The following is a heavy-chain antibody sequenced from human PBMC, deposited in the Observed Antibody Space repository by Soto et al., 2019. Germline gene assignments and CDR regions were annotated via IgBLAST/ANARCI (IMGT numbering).Heavy chain of an antibody. J-gene: IGHJ5*02. CDR1: GLSITDSEMG. V-gene: IGHV2-26*01. Sequence: QVTLKESGPVLVKPTETLTLRCTVSGLSITDSEMGVSWIRQPPGQPLEWLAHIDSSGEKSYRTFPKSRRAISKDTSKSQIVLTMTNMDPADTATYYCARRHLAVAVSPWFDPWGQGIPVTVSS. CDR2: IDSSGEK. CDR3: ARRHLAVAVSPWFDP. D-gene: IGHD6-19*01.